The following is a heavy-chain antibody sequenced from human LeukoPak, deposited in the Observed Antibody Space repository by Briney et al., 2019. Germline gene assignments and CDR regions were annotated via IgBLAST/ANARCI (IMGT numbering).Heavy chain of an antibody. D-gene: IGHD3-9*01. CDR2: ISNDGRNK. CDR3: ARDQVGYDILTGSFDP. J-gene: IGHJ5*02. CDR1: GFTFSTYV. Sequence: GRSLRLSCAASGFTFSTYVMHWVRQAPGKGLEWVAVISNDGRNKYYADSVKGRFTISRDNSKNTLYLQMNSLRAEDTAVYYCARDQVGYDILTGSFDPWGQGTLVTVSS. V-gene: IGHV3-30*04.